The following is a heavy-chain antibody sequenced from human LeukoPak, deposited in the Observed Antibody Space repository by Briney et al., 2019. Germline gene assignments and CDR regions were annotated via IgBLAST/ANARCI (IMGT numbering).Heavy chain of an antibody. J-gene: IGHJ4*02. V-gene: IGHV4-59*12. CDR3: ARDLNRTPLGSN. Sequence: SETLSLTCTVSGGSISSYYWSWIRQPPGKGLEWIGYIYYSGSTNYNPSLKSRVTISVDTSKNQFPLKLSSVTAADTAVYYCARDLNRTPLGSNWGQGTLVTVSS. CDR1: GGSISSYY. D-gene: IGHD3-10*01. CDR2: IYYSGST.